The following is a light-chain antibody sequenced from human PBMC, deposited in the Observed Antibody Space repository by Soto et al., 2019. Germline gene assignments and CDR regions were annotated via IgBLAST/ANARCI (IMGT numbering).Light chain of an antibody. CDR3: QQYNNWPPWT. CDR1: QSVSSN. V-gene: IGKV3-15*01. J-gene: IGKJ1*01. Sequence: EMVMTQSPATLSVSPGERATLSCRASQSVSSNLAWYQQKPGQAPRLLIYRASTRATGIPARFSGSGSGTEFTLSISSLQSEDFAVYYCQQYNNWPPWTFGQGTKVEIK. CDR2: RAS.